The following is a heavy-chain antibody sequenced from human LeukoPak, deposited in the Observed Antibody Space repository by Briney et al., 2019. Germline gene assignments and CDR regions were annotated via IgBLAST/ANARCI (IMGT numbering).Heavy chain of an antibody. V-gene: IGHV5-10-1*01. CDR3: ARGVAATIY. CDR2: IDPSDPSDSYT. D-gene: IGHD2-15*01. CDR1: GGTFSSYA. Sequence: KVSCKASGGTFSSYAISWVRQMPGKGLEWMGRIDPSDPSDSYTNYSPSFQGHVTISTDKSISTAYLQWSSLEASDTAMYYCARGVAATIYWGQGTLVTVSS. J-gene: IGHJ4*02.